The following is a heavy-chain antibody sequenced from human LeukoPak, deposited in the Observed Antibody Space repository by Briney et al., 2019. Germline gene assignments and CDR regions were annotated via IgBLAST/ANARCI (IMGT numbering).Heavy chain of an antibody. CDR3: GRPDFGSGNYYPPPH. V-gene: IGHV1-2*02. CDR1: GYTFTDYY. CDR2: ISPNSGGT. J-gene: IGHJ4*02. D-gene: IGHD3-10*01. Sequence: ASVKVSCKASGYTFTDYYIHWVRQAPGQGLEYMGWISPNSGGTNYAQYFQGRVTMTRDTSISTAHMELSRLRSDDTAVYYCGRPDFGSGNYYPPPHWGQGTLVTVSS.